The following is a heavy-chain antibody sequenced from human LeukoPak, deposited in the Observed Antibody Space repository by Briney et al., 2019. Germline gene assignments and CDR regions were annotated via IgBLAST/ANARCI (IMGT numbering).Heavy chain of an antibody. CDR2: IYSDGST. Sequence: GGSLRLSCAASGFIVSSNYMSWVRQAPGKGLEWVSIIYSDGSTYYADSVKGRFTISRDNAKNSLYLQMNSLRAEDTAVYYCARLSDSSGWYEPYGMDVWGQGTTVTVSS. D-gene: IGHD6-19*01. V-gene: IGHV3-53*01. CDR1: GFIVSSNY. J-gene: IGHJ6*02. CDR3: ARLSDSSGWYEPYGMDV.